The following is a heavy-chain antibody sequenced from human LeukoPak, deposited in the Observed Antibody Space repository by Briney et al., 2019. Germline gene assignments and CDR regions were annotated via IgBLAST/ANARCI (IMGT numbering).Heavy chain of an antibody. Sequence: GGFLRLSCAASGFTFSSYAMHWVRQAPGKGLEWVAVISYDGSNKYYADSVKGRFTISRDNSKNTLYLQMNSLRAEDTAVYYCARGREGSYGSGPFYGFDYWGQGTLVTVSS. CDR1: GFTFSSYA. J-gene: IGHJ4*02. CDR2: ISYDGSNK. CDR3: ARGREGSYGSGPFYGFDY. V-gene: IGHV3-30*14. D-gene: IGHD3-10*01.